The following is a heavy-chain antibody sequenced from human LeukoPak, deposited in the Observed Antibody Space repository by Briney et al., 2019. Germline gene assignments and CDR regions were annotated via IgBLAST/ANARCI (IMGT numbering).Heavy chain of an antibody. J-gene: IGHJ4*02. Sequence: QAGGSLRLSCIASGFTFNNYWLTWVRQAPGKEPEWVANINQDGSARNYVDSVKGRFTIARDNTKNLLHLQMTSLRGEDTAVYYCASRAGKPENTPWCFDYWGQGILVTVSS. CDR2: INQDGSAR. V-gene: IGHV3-7*01. CDR3: ASRAGKPENTPWCFDY. D-gene: IGHD2-15*01. CDR1: GFTFNNYW.